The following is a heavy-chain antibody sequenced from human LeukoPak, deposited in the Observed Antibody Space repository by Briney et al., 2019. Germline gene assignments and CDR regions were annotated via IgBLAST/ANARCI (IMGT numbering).Heavy chain of an antibody. CDR1: GGSINNYY. V-gene: IGHV4-59*12. Sequence: SETLSLTCTVSGGSINNYYWSWIRQPPGKGLEWIGYTSYSGSTHYNPSLKSRVVISVDTSKNQFSLKLSSVTAADTAVYYCARDFAGAVPGLVSGNDIWGQGTMVTVSS. D-gene: IGHD2-8*02. CDR2: TSYSGST. CDR3: ARDFAGAVPGLVSGNDI. J-gene: IGHJ3*02.